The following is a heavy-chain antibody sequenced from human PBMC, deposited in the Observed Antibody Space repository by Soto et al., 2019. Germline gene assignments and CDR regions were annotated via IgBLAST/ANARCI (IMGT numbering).Heavy chain of an antibody. J-gene: IGHJ5*02. Sequence: QVQLVESGGGVVQPGRSLRLSCAASGFTFSSYCMHWDRQAPGTGMDWVAGIWYDGSNKYYADSVKGRFTISRDNSKNTLYLQMNSLRAEDTAVYYCARGIWIAANWFDTWGQGTLVTVSA. V-gene: IGHV3-33*01. CDR3: ARGIWIAANWFDT. D-gene: IGHD6-13*01. CDR1: GFTFSSYC. CDR2: IWYDGSNK.